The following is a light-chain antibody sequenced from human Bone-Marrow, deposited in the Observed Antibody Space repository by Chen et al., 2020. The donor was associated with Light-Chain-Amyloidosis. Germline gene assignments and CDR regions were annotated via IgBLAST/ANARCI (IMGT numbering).Light chain of an antibody. CDR1: DLPTKY. V-gene: IGLV3-25*03. Sequence: SYELTQPPSVSVAPGQTGRITCSGDDLPTKYAYWYQQKPGQAPLLVIHRDTERPSGISARFSGSSSGTTATLTISGVQAEDEADYPCQSADSSGTYEVIFGGGTKLTVL. J-gene: IGLJ2*01. CDR3: QSADSSGTYEVI. CDR2: RDT.